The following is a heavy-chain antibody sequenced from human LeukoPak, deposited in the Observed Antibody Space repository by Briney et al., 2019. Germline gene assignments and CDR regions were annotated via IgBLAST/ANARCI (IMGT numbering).Heavy chain of an antibody. CDR1: GGTFSSYA. CDR2: IIPIFGTA. CDR3: ARPYGNYYYYYMDV. V-gene: IGHV1-69*06. Sequence: ASVKVSCKASGGTFSSYAISWVRQAPGQGLEWMGGIIPIFGTANYAQKFQGRVTITADKSTSTAYMELSSLRSEDTAVYYCARPYGNYYYYYMDVWGKGTTVTVSS. J-gene: IGHJ6*03. D-gene: IGHD3-16*01.